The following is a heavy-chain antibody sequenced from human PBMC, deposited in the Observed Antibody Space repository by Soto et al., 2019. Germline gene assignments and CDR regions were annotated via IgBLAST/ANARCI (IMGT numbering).Heavy chain of an antibody. V-gene: IGHV2-5*02. CDR3: AHRAGLQGNWDGGYFDF. Sequence: QITLKESGPTRVKPTQTLTLACTFSGFSLSSSGVGVGWIRQPPGKALEQLALIYWDDDKRYSPSLKSRLTITKDTSKNQVVRTMTNMDPVDTATYYCAHRAGLQGNWDGGYFDFWGQGALVTVSS. J-gene: IGHJ4*02. CDR2: IYWDDDK. CDR1: GFSLSSSGVG. D-gene: IGHD1-1*01.